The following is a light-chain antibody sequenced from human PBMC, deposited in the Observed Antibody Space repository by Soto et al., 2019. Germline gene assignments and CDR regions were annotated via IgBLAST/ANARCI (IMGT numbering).Light chain of an antibody. CDR1: QSISSW. V-gene: IGKV1-5*03. CDR3: QQYNSYSGT. CDR2: KAS. J-gene: IGKJ5*01. Sequence: DILMTQSPSTLSASVGDRVTITCRASQSISSWLAWYQQKPGKAPKLLIYKASSLESGVPSRFSGSGSGTEFTLTISSLQPDDFATYSCQQYNSYSGTFGQGTRLEIK.